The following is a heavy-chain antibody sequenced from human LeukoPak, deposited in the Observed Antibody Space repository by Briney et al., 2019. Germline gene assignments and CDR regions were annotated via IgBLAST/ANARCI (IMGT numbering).Heavy chain of an antibody. CDR1: GFTFGSYG. D-gene: IGHD2-8*01. J-gene: IGHJ6*02. CDR3: ARGGVMDV. CDR2: IYYSGST. Sequence: GSLRLSCAASGFTFGSYGMSWVRQALGKGLEWIGYIYYSGSTNYNPSLKSRVTISVDTSKNQFSLKLSSVTAADTAVYYCARGGVMDVWGQGTTVTVSS. V-gene: IGHV4-59*01.